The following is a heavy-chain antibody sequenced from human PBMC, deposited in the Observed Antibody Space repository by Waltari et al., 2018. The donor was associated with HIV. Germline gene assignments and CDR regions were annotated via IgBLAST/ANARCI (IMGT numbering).Heavy chain of an antibody. CDR1: GYPFTRFP. D-gene: IGHD6-19*01. J-gene: IGHJ4*02. CDR3: ARRDASGWFSFDY. V-gene: IGHV7-4-1*02. CDR2: IDTDTGNP. Sequence: QVQLVQSGSEFKKPGASVKVSCTASGYPFTRFPLSWVRQAPGQGLEWMGWIDTDTGNPTYAQGFTGRFVLSLDTSVSTAYLQISSLKAEDTAVYYCARRDASGWFSFDYWGQGTLVTVSS.